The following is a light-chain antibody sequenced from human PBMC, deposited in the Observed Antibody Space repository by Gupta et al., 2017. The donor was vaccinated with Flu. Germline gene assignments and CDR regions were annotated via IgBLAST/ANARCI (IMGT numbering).Light chain of an antibody. Sequence: GDRVTITCRASQGISNWLAWYQQKAGRAPNLLIYTASTLQTGVPSRFSGSGSGTDFTLTISSLQPEDSATYYCQQASSFPFTFGPGTKVDIK. V-gene: IGKV1-12*01. CDR1: QGISNW. CDR3: QQASSFPFT. CDR2: TAS. J-gene: IGKJ3*01.